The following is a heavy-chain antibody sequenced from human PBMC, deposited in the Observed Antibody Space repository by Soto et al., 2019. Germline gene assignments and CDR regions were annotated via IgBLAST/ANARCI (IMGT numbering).Heavy chain of an antibody. CDR3: ARYGSGSAYDH. J-gene: IGHJ4*02. CDR1: GFSFTTYA. V-gene: IGHV3-64*02. Sequence: GGSLRLSCAASGFSFTTYAMHWVRQAPGKGLQYVAAISTDGGGRYYTDSVKGRFIISRDNSKSTLYLQMGSLRGEDMAVYYCARYGSGSAYDHWGRGALVTVSS. CDR2: ISTDGGGR. D-gene: IGHD3-10*01.